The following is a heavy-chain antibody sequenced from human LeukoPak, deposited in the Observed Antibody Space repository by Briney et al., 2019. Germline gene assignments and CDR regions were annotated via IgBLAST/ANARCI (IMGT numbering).Heavy chain of an antibody. CDR2: IKQDGSEK. D-gene: IGHD5-12*01. J-gene: IGHJ3*02. CDR1: GFTFSSYW. Sequence: GGFLRLSCAASGFTFSSYWMSWVRQAPGKGLEWVANIKQDGSEKYYVDSVKGRFTISRDNAKNSLYLQMNSLRAEDTAVYYCARGMSGYSGYGHDAFDIWGQGTMVTVSS. CDR3: ARGMSGYSGYGHDAFDI. V-gene: IGHV3-7*05.